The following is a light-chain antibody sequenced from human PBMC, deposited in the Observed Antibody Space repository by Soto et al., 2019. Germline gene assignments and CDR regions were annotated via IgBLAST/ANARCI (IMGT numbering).Light chain of an antibody. Sequence: QSALTQPASVSGSPGQSITISCTGTSSDVGSYKLDSWYQQHPGNAPKLMISEVSKRPSGIPERFSGSKSGSTASLTISGLQAEDEADYYCCAYAGTSTRTVFGGGTQLTVL. CDR3: CAYAGTSTRTV. CDR1: SSDVGSYKL. V-gene: IGLV2-23*02. CDR2: EVS. J-gene: IGLJ7*01.